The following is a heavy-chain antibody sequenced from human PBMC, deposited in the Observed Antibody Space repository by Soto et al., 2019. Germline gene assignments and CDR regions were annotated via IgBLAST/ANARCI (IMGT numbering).Heavy chain of an antibody. D-gene: IGHD3-16*01. CDR1: GYTFIAYY. V-gene: IGHV1-46*03. J-gene: IGHJ3*02. CDR2: INPRGDIT. Sequence: QVLLVQSGAEVKKPGASVTVSCKASGYTFIAYYMHWVRQAPGQGLECMGIINPRGDITNYAQEFQGRVTLTRDTSTSRVYMELSSLRSEDTAMYYCTSPSEGVHTFDIWGQGTMVTVSS. CDR3: TSPSEGVHTFDI.